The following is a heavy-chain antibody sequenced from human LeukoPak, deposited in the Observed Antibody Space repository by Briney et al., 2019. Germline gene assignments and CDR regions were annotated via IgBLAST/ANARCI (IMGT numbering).Heavy chain of an antibody. CDR1: GYSFTNYW. CDR3: ARALRITFGGRRGAFDI. J-gene: IGHJ3*02. CDR2: IDPSDSYT. D-gene: IGHD3-16*01. V-gene: IGHV5-10-1*01. Sequence: GESLRISCKGSGYSFTNYWISWVRQMPGKGLEWMGRIDPSDSYTNYSPSFQGHLTISADKSISTAYLQWSSLKASDTAMYYCARALRITFGGRRGAFDIWGQGTMVTVSS.